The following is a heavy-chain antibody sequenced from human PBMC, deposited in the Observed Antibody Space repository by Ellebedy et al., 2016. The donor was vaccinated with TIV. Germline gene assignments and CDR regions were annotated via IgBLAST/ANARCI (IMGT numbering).Heavy chain of an antibody. Sequence: GESLKISCAASGFTFSSYAMSWVRQAPGKGLEWVSVISGSSGSTYYADSVKGRFTISRVNSKNTLYLQMNSLRAEDTAVYYCAKDGSLRYFDWFGDYWGQGTLVTVSS. D-gene: IGHD3-9*01. V-gene: IGHV3-23*01. CDR3: AKDGSLRYFDWFGDY. CDR2: ISGSSGST. CDR1: GFTFSSYA. J-gene: IGHJ4*02.